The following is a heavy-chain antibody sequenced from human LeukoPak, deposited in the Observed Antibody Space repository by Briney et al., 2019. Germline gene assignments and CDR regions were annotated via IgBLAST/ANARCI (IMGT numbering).Heavy chain of an antibody. J-gene: IGHJ5*02. CDR1: GYSFTSYW. V-gene: IGHV5-51*01. Sequence: GESLKISCKGSGYSFTSYWIGWVRQMPGKGLEWMGIIYPGDSDTRYSPSFQGQVTISAGKSISTAYLQWSSLKASDTAMYYCARHGYYDSSGYNPFDPWGQGTLVTVSS. D-gene: IGHD3-22*01. CDR2: IYPGDSDT. CDR3: ARHGYYDSSGYNPFDP.